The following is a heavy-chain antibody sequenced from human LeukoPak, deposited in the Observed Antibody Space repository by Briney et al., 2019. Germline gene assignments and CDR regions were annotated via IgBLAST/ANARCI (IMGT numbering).Heavy chain of an antibody. J-gene: IGHJ3*01. CDR3: AKDVWRVRGIIIAFDV. Sequence: GGSLRLSCAASGFTFSSYAMSWVRQAPGKGLEWVSSISGGGDTTYYADSVKGRFTISRDNSKYALYLQMNNLRAEDTAVYYCAKDVWRVRGIIIAFDVWGQGTMVTVSS. V-gene: IGHV3-23*01. CDR1: GFTFSSYA. D-gene: IGHD3-10*01. CDR2: ISGGGDTT.